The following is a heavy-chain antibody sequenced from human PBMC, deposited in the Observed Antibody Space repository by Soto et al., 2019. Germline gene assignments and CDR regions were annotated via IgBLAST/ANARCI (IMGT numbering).Heavy chain of an antibody. CDR1: GGSISTGGYF. D-gene: IGHD6-13*01. CDR2: IYHSGST. J-gene: IGHJ4*02. V-gene: IGHV4-30-2*01. CDR3: ARVPPIAAAAK. Sequence: HSYGVSGGSISTGGYFVSWIRQPPGKGLEWIGYIYHSGSTYYNPSLKSRVTISVDRSKNQFSLKLSSVTAADTVVYYCARVPPIAAAAKWGQGTLVTVS.